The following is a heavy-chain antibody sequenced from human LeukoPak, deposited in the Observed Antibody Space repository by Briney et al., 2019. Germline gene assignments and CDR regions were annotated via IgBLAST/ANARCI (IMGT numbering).Heavy chain of an antibody. CDR1: GRSVTTSSFD. CDR3: AKSGPAAGRPDAFDI. Sequence: SETLSLTCTLSGRSVTTSSFDWAWLRQPPGKGLECFGTIYYSGITYYHSSLKSRVTISVDSPKNKFSLRLISVTAADTAVYFCAKSGPAAGRPDAFDIWGQATMVTVS. D-gene: IGHD2-2*01. CDR2: IYYSGIT. V-gene: IGHV4-39*07. J-gene: IGHJ3*02.